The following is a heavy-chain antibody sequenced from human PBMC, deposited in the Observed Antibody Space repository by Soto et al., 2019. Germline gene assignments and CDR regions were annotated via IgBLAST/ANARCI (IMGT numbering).Heavy chain of an antibody. Sequence: GGSLRLSCAASGFSFSTYNMNWVRQAPGRGLEWVSYISSRSSTIYHADSVKGRFTISRDNAKNSLYLQMDSLRDEDTAVYFCARAIAVGSTSLDYWGLGTRVTVS. J-gene: IGHJ4*02. D-gene: IGHD6-19*01. CDR3: ARAIAVGSTSLDY. CDR2: ISSRSSTI. V-gene: IGHV3-48*02. CDR1: GFSFSTYN.